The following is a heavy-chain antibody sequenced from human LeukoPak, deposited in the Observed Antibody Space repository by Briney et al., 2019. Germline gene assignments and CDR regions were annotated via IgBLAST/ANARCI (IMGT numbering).Heavy chain of an antibody. Sequence: SETLSLTCTVSGVSISSYYWSWIRQPPGKGLEWIGYIYYSGSTNYNPSLKSRVTISVDTSKNQFSLKLSSVTAADTAVYYCARGGWSVQLWGNYGMDVWGQGTTVTVSS. CDR3: ARGGWSVQLWGNYGMDV. CDR1: GVSISSYY. V-gene: IGHV4-59*01. D-gene: IGHD5-18*01. J-gene: IGHJ6*02. CDR2: IYYSGST.